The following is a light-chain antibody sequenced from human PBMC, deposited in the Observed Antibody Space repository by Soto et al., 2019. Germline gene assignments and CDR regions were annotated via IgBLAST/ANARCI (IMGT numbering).Light chain of an antibody. CDR3: QQYGSSPGT. Sequence: EIVLTQSPGTLSLSPGERATLSCRASQSVSSSYLAWYQQKPAQAPRLLIYGASSRATGIPDRFSGSGSGTDFTITISRLEPEDFEVYYCQQYGSSPGTFGQGTKVEIK. CDR2: GAS. J-gene: IGKJ1*01. V-gene: IGKV3-20*01. CDR1: QSVSSSY.